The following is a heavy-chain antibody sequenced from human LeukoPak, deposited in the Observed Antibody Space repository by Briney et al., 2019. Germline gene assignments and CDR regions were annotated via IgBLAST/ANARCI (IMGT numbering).Heavy chain of an antibody. CDR3: ARGIPGGLVWYFDL. V-gene: IGHV4-34*01. Sequence: TGGSLRLSCAASAFTFSNYWMSWTRQPPGKGLEWIGEINHSGSTNYNPSLKSRVTISVDTSKNQFSLKLSSVTAADTAVYYCARGIPGGLVWYFDLWGRGTLVTVSS. CDR2: INHSGST. J-gene: IGHJ2*01. D-gene: IGHD2-2*02. CDR1: AFTFSNYW.